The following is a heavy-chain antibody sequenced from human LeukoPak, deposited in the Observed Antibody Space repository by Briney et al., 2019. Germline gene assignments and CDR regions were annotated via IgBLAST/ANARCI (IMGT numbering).Heavy chain of an antibody. CDR3: ARTRSWCFDP. D-gene: IGHD4/OR15-4a*01. Sequence: GGSLRLSCAASALTFITYAMTWVRQAPGRGLEWVSSLSGHSIATHYADSVKGRFTISRDNSKNTLYLQLNSLRAEDTAVYYCARTRSWCFDPWGQGTLVTVSS. CDR2: LSGHSIAT. J-gene: IGHJ5*02. V-gene: IGHV3-23*01. CDR1: ALTFITYA.